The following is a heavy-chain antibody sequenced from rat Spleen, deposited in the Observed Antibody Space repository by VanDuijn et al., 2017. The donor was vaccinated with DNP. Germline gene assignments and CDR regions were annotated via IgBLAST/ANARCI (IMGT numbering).Heavy chain of an antibody. D-gene: IGHD5-1*01. CDR3: AKVGSPGYFDY. V-gene: IGHV5-31*01. CDR2: ISNTGDHT. Sequence: EVQLVKSGGGPVQPGRSLKLSCVASGFIFXNYWMTWIRQAPGKGLEWVASISNTGDHTYYSDSVKGRFSLSRDNAKSTLYLQLNSLRSEDTATYYCAKVGSPGYFDYWGQGVMVTVSS. J-gene: IGHJ2*01. CDR1: GFIFXNYW.